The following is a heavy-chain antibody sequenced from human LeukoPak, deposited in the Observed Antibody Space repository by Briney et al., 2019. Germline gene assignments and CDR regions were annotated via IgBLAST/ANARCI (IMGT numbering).Heavy chain of an antibody. CDR3: ARVPTGSYSVDY. J-gene: IGHJ4*02. CDR2: ISDSGGST. Sequence: GGSLRLSCAASGFTFSSYAMSWVRQAPGKGLEWVSLISDSGGSTYYADSVKGRFTISRDKSKNTLYLQMNSLRAEDTAVYYCARVPTGSYSVDYWGQGTLVTVSS. CDR1: GFTFSSYA. V-gene: IGHV3-23*01. D-gene: IGHD1-26*01.